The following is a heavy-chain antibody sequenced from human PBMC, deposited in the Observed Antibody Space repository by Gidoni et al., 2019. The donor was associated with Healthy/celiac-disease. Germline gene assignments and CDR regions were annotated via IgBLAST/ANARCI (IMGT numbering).Heavy chain of an antibody. D-gene: IGHD1-26*01. V-gene: IGHV1-2*06. Sequence: QVQLVQSGAEVKKPGASVKVSCKASGYTFTGYYMQWVRQAPGQGLEGRGRINPNSGGTNYAQKFQGRVTMTRDTSISTAYMELSRLRSDDTAVYYCARDRAPRAYSGSYPSDYWGQGTLVTVSS. CDR1: GYTFTGYY. J-gene: IGHJ4*02. CDR2: INPNSGGT. CDR3: ARDRAPRAYSGSYPSDY.